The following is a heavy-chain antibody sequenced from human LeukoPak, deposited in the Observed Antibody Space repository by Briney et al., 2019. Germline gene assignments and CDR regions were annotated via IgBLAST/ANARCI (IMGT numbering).Heavy chain of an antibody. CDR3: AKSFCSSWYMTFDY. CDR1: GFTFSTYA. J-gene: IGHJ4*02. D-gene: IGHD6-13*01. V-gene: IGHV3-23*01. Sequence: GGSLRLSCTASGFTFSTYAMSWVRQAPGKGLEWVSSISGSAYRTYYADSVKGPFTVSWDSSKNTLYLQMNSLRAEDTAVYYCAKSFCSSWYMTFDYWGQGTLVTVSS. CDR2: ISGSAYRT.